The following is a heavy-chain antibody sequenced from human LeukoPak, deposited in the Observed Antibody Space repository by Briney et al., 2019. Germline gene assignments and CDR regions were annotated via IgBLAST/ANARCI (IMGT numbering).Heavy chain of an antibody. CDR3: ARRAGAYTHPYDY. Sequence: GGSLRLSCAASGFTVSSNYMSWVRQAPGKGLEWVSVIYSGGSTYYADSVKGRFTISIDNSKNTLYLQMNSLRAEDTAVYYCARRAGAYTHPYDYWGQGTLVTVSS. CDR1: GFTVSSNY. V-gene: IGHV3-53*01. D-gene: IGHD3-16*01. CDR2: IYSGGST. J-gene: IGHJ4*02.